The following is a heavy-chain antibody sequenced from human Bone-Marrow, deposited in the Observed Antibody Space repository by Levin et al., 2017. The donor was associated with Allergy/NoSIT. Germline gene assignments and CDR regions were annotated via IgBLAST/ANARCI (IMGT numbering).Heavy chain of an antibody. D-gene: IGHD6-19*01. CDR3: ARDALAVAGEVD. CDR1: GYTFTGFY. CDR2: INPNTGDT. J-gene: IGHJ4*02. Sequence: GESLKISCKASGYTFTGFYLNWVRQAPGQGLEWMGWINPNTGDTTYAQEFQGRVTMTRDTSISTAHMELRSLISDDTALYYCARDALAVAGEVDWGQGTLVTVSS. V-gene: IGHV1-2*02.